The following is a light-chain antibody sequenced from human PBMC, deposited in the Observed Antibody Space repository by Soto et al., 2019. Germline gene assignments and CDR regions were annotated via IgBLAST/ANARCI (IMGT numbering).Light chain of an antibody. Sequence: DLQMTQSPSTLSASVGARATITCRDSQTIDSWLAWYQQRPGKPPNLLIYKASTLASGVPSRFSGSGSGTEFTLTINSLQPDDFATYYCQQYHIYSGTFGQGTKVDIK. CDR3: QQYHIYSGT. V-gene: IGKV1-5*03. CDR2: KAS. J-gene: IGKJ1*01. CDR1: QTIDSW.